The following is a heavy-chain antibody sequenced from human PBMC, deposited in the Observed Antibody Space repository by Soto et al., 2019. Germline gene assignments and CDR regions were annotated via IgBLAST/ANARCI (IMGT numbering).Heavy chain of an antibody. CDR3: TSAPQRALTEEMARY. CDR2: IKSKVDGGIT. J-gene: IGHJ4*02. Sequence: DVKLVESGRGLVIPGGSLRLGCEVSGFTVGRAWRNWVRQPPGKGLVCVGRIKSKVDGGITDYAEPAKGRFTLSIDDSKNTLALQMGSLTARYTAVSYCTSAPQRALTEEMARYWGQGTLVTVST. D-gene: IGHD2-21*02. CDR1: GFTVGRAW. V-gene: IGHV3-15*07.